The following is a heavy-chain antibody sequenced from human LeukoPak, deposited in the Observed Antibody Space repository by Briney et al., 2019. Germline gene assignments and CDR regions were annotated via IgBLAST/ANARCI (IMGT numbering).Heavy chain of an antibody. V-gene: IGHV7-4-1*02. CDR1: GYTFTTYF. Sequence: ASVKVSCKASGYTFTTYFMNWVRPAPGQGLEWMGNIDTNTGNPTYAQGFTGHFVFSLDTSVSTAYLQINSLKAEDTAVYYCARGTPTPGVDYWGQGTLVTVSS. D-gene: IGHD1-1*01. J-gene: IGHJ4*02. CDR3: ARGTPTPGVDY. CDR2: IDTNTGNP.